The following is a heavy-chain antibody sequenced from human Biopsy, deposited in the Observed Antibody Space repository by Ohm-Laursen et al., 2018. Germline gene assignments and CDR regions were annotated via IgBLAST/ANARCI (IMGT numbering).Heavy chain of an antibody. CDR3: ARDQMIFGGGDGLAV. CDR2: SIPLFNTA. Sequence: SSVKVSCKASGGTFTNHAVGWVRQAPGQGLEWVGSSIPLFNTANYADKFQGRVTLTADKSTTTAYMELSRLRSDDTAVYYCARDQMIFGGGDGLAVWGQGTTVVVSS. J-gene: IGHJ6*02. CDR1: GGTFTNHA. D-gene: IGHD3/OR15-3a*01. V-gene: IGHV1-69*06.